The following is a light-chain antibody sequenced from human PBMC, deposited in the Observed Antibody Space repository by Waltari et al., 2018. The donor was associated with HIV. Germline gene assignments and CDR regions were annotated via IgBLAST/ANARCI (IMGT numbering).Light chain of an antibody. J-gene: IGLJ1*01. Sequence: SYVLTQPPPVSLAPGQTARIPCGGNNIGTKIIHWYQQKPGQAPVLVVYDDDDRASGIPERFSGSNSGKTATLTITRVEAGDEADYYCQVWDTNSDHYVFGAGTKVTVL. CDR3: QVWDTNSDHYV. CDR1: NIGTKI. CDR2: DDD. V-gene: IGLV3-21*02.